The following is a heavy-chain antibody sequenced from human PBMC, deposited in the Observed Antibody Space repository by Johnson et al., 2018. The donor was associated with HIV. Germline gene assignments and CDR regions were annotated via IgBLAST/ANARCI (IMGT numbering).Heavy chain of an antibody. D-gene: IGHD3-3*01. V-gene: IGHV3-11*04. CDR3: ARDPSREEWLLGAFDI. Sequence: QMQLVESGGGVVQPGRSLRLSCAASGFTFSDYYMSWIRQAPGKGLEWLSYISSSGSTIYYADSVKGRFTISRDNAKNSLYLQMNSLRAEDTAVYNCARDPSREEWLLGAFDIWGQGTTVTVSP. J-gene: IGHJ3*02. CDR1: GFTFSDYY. CDR2: ISSSGSTI.